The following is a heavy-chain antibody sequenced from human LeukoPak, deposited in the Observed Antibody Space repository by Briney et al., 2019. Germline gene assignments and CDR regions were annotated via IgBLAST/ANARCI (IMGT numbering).Heavy chain of an antibody. J-gene: IGHJ6*02. Sequence: SLKVSCKASGGTSTSYAFSWVRRAPGQGLEWMGRIIPLIGVTDSAQKFRDRVTITADKSTSTAYMELSSLRSEDTAVYYCATYNVDNYDTSDGMDVWGQGTSVTVSS. CDR3: ATYNVDNYDTSDGMDV. CDR2: IIPLIGVT. V-gene: IGHV1-69*04. D-gene: IGHD3-22*01. CDR1: GGTSTSYA.